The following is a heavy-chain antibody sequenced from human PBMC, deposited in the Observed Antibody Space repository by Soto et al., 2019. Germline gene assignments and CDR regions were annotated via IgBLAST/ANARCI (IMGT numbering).Heavy chain of an antibody. Sequence: GGSLRLSCTASGFTFSSYEMNWVRQAPGKGLEWISYLNSYGNIINYADSVRGRFTISRDSAKTSLYLQMNSLRAGDKAVYYGATKYQLTAPNLWGKGTLGTVAS. D-gene: IGHD2-2*01. CDR1: GFTFSSYE. J-gene: IGHJ4*02. V-gene: IGHV3-48*03. CDR2: LNSYGNII. CDR3: ATKYQLTAPNL.